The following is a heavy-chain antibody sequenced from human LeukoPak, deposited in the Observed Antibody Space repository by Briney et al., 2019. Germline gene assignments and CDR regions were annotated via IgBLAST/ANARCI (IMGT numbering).Heavy chain of an antibody. V-gene: IGHV3-48*01. Sequence: PGGSLRLSCAASGFTFSSYSMNWVRQAPGKGLEWVSYISSSSSTIYYADSVKGRFTISRDNAKNSLYLQMNSLRAEDTALYYCARGLMVRGVIGYRPPQTHHTNFDYWGQGTLVTVSS. CDR1: GFTFSSYS. D-gene: IGHD3-10*01. CDR2: ISSSSSTI. CDR3: ARGLMVRGVIGYRPPQTHHTNFDY. J-gene: IGHJ4*02.